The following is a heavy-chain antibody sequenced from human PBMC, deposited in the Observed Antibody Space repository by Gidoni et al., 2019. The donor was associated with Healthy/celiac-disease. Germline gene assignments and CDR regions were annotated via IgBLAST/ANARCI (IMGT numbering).Heavy chain of an antibody. CDR2: IKSKSDGGTT. V-gene: IGHV3-15*01. Sequence: EVQLLESGGGLVMPGGSLRLSCAASGFTFSNAWMGWVCQAPGKGREWVGRIKSKSDGGTTDYAAPVKGRFTISRDDSKNTLYLQMNSRKTEDTAVYYCTTEKGTPPYWYFDLWGRGTLVTVSS. CDR1: GFTFSNAW. D-gene: IGHD1-1*01. CDR3: TTEKGTPPYWYFDL. J-gene: IGHJ2*01.